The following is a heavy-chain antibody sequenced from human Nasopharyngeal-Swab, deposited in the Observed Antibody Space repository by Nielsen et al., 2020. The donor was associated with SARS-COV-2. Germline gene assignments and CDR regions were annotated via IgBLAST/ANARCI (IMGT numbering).Heavy chain of an antibody. V-gene: IGHV4-39*01. CDR3: ARHRYSSSWSWYFDY. D-gene: IGHD6-13*01. Sequence: SETLSLTCTVSGGSISRSRYYWGWIRQPPGKGLEWIGSIYYSGSTYYNPSLKSRVTISVDTSKNQFSLKLSSVTAADTAVYYCARHRYSSSWSWYFDYWGQGTLVTVSS. CDR2: IYYSGST. CDR1: GGSISRSRYY. J-gene: IGHJ4*02.